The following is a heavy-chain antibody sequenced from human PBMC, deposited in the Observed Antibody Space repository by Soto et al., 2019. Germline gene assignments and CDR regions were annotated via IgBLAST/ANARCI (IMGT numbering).Heavy chain of an antibody. J-gene: IGHJ6*02. CDR3: ARDRRGYYYYYGMDV. D-gene: IGHD4-17*01. V-gene: IGHV1-69*06. CDR2: IIPIFGTA. Sequence: SVQVSWKASGGTHSSYAITWGRQPPGQGLEWMGGIIPIFGTANYAQKFQGRVTITADKSTSTAYMELSSLRSEDTAVYYCARDRRGYYYYYGMDVSGQGTTVTGSS. CDR1: GGTHSSYA.